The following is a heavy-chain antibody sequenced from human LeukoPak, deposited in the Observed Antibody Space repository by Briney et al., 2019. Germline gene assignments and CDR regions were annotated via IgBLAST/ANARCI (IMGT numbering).Heavy chain of an antibody. CDR3: ARDKGPWELTAYDY. D-gene: IGHD1-26*01. CDR2: ISAYNGNT. CDR1: GYTFTSYG. Sequence: ASVKVSCKASGYTFTSYGISWVRQAPGQGLEWMGWISAYNGNTNYAQKLQGRVTMTTDTSTSTAYMELRSLRSDDTAVYYCARDKGPWELTAYDYWGQGTLVTASS. J-gene: IGHJ4*02. V-gene: IGHV1-18*01.